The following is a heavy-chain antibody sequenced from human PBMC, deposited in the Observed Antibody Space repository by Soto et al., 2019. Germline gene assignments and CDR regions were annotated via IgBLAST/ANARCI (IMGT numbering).Heavy chain of an antibody. CDR3: ARADSTGYYYVKALDI. CDR2: ISSDGRSR. CDR1: GFTFSNNW. V-gene: IGHV3-74*03. J-gene: IGHJ3*02. D-gene: IGHD3-22*01. Sequence: AGGSLRLSCAASGFTFSNNWMHWVRQVPGKGLVWVSLISSDGRSRTYADSVKGRFTISRDNARNTLYLQMTSLRAEDTAVYYCARADSTGYYYVKALDIWGQGTMVTVSS.